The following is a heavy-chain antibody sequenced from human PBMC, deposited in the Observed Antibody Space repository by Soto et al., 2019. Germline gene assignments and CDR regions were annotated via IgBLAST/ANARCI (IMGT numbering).Heavy chain of an antibody. CDR3: ARRDDRIAAQYYYYYGMDV. Sequence: GGSLRLSCAASGFTFSSYGMHWVRQAPGKGLEWVAVIWYDGSNKYYADSVKGRFTISRDNSKNTLYLQMNSLRAEDTAVYYCARRDDRIAAQYYYYYGMDVWGQGTTVTGSS. D-gene: IGHD6-13*01. V-gene: IGHV3-33*01. J-gene: IGHJ6*02. CDR1: GFTFSSYG. CDR2: IWYDGSNK.